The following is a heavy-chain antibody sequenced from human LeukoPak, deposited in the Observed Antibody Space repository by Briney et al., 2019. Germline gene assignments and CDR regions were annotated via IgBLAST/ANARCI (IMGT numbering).Heavy chain of an antibody. CDR2: ILYDDGSNK. CDR1: GFTFSNYA. D-gene: IGHD4/OR15-4a*01. V-gene: IGHV3-30*14. CDR3: ARRAGAYSHPYDY. J-gene: IGHJ4*02. Sequence: GGSLRLSCAASGFTFSNYAMHWVRQTPGKGLEWVAVILYDDGSNKYYADSVKGRFTISRDNSKNTLYLQMNSLRAEDTAVYYCARRAGAYSHPYDYWGQGTLVTVSS.